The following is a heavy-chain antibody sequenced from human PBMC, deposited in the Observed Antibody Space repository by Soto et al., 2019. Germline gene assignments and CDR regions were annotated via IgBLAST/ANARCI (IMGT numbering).Heavy chain of an antibody. V-gene: IGHV3-23*01. CDR3: ARGSAYSDYDLEY. J-gene: IGHJ4*02. CDR1: GFTFSSYA. D-gene: IGHD4-17*01. Sequence: EVQLLESGGGLVRPGGSLRLSCAASGFTFSSYAMTWVRQAPGKGLEWVSGVSGTGGSAYYADSVKGRFTISRDKSTIALYLHMNSLRAEDTAVYYCARGSAYSDYDLEYWGQGTLVTVSS. CDR2: VSGTGGSA.